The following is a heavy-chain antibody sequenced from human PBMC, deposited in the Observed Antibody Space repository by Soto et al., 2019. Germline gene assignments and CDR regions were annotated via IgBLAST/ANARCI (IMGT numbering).Heavy chain of an antibody. D-gene: IGHD1-7*01. V-gene: IGHV4-30-2*01. Sequence: PSETLSLTCAVSGGSISSGGYSWSWIRQPPGKGLEWIGYIYHSGSTYYNPSLKSRVTISVDTSKNQFSLKLSSVTAADTAVYYCARSPARRNYADWFDPWGQGTLVTVSS. CDR3: ARSPARRNYADWFDP. J-gene: IGHJ5*02. CDR2: IYHSGST. CDR1: GGSISSGGYS.